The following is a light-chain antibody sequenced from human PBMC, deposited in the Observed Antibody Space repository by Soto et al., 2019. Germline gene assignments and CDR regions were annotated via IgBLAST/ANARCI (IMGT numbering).Light chain of an antibody. J-gene: IGLJ1*01. CDR1: SSDVGGYKY. CDR3: CSYAGSYTYV. V-gene: IGLV2-11*01. Sequence: QSVLTQPRSVSGSPGRSVTISCTGTSSDVGGYKYVSWYQQHPGKAPKIMIYDVSERPSGVPDRFSGSKSGNTASLTISGLQAEDEADYYCCSYAGSYTYVFGTGTKGTVL. CDR2: DVS.